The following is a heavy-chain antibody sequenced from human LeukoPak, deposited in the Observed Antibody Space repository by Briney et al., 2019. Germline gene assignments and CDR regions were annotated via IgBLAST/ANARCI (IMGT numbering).Heavy chain of an antibody. V-gene: IGHV1-69*06. CDR1: GGTFSSYA. Sequence: SVKVSCKASGGTFSSYAISWVRQAPGQGLEWMGGIIPIFGTANYAQKFQGRVTITAEKSTSTAYMELSSLRSEDTAVYYCARGSSSGSKYFQHWGQGTLVTVSS. D-gene: IGHD6-19*01. J-gene: IGHJ1*01. CDR2: IIPIFGTA. CDR3: ARGSSSGSKYFQH.